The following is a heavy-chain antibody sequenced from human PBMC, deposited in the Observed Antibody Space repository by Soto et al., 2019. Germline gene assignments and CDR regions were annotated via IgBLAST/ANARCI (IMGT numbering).Heavy chain of an antibody. CDR1: GFTFSSYA. J-gene: IGHJ4*02. D-gene: IGHD3-22*01. CDR3: AKSPGMYYYDSSGYYHYDY. CDR2: ISGSGVST. V-gene: IGHV3-23*01. Sequence: PGVSLRLSCAASGFTFSSYAMSWVRQAPGKGLEWVSAISGSGVSTYYADSVKGRFTISRDNSKNTPYLQMNSLRAEDTAVYYCAKSPGMYYYDSSGYYHYDYWGQGTLVTVSS.